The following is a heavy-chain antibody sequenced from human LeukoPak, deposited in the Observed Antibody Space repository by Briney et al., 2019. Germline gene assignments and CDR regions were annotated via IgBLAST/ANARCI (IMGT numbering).Heavy chain of an antibody. CDR2: INPSSGGA. J-gene: IGHJ5*02. V-gene: IGHV1-2*02. CDR1: GYIFSGYY. Sequence: VASVKVSCKASGYIFSGYYLHWVRQAPGQGFEWMGWINPSSGGADYAQRFQGRVTTTRDTSISTAYMALSRVTSDDTAVYYCVRGPPEYCSGGSCYSGRNWFDPWGQGTLITVSS. CDR3: VRGPPEYCSGGSCYSGRNWFDP. D-gene: IGHD2-15*01.